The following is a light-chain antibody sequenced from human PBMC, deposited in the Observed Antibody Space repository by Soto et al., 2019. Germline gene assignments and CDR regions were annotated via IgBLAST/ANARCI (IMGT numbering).Light chain of an antibody. CDR1: QDIRND. CDR2: AAS. CDR3: LQHNSYPLT. Sequence: DIQMTQSPSSLSASVGDRVTITCRASQDIRNDLGWYRQKPGKAPKRLIYAASSLQSGVPSRFSGSGSGTDFTLTISSLQPEDFATYYCLQHNSYPLTFGPGTKVHIK. J-gene: IGKJ3*01. V-gene: IGKV1-17*01.